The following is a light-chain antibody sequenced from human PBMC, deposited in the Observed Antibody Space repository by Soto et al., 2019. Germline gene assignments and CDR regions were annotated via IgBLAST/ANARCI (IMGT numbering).Light chain of an antibody. Sequence: ENVLTQSPGTLSLSPGERATLSCRASQSVTSNFLAWYQQKPGQAPRLLIYGASTRAAGVPDRFSGRGSGTDFPLPITGLQPEDFAVYYCQQYGRSPLLYTFGQGTKLGI. CDR1: QSVTSNF. CDR2: GAS. V-gene: IGKV3-20*01. CDR3: QQYGRSPLLYT. J-gene: IGKJ2*01.